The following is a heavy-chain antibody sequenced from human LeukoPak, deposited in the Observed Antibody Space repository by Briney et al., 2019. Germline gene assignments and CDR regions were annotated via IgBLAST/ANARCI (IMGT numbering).Heavy chain of an antibody. CDR3: AREEGYSYGYGY. CDR2: IKPDGSEK. CDR1: GFTFSTYW. D-gene: IGHD5-18*01. V-gene: IGHV3-7*01. Sequence: GGSLRLSCAASGFTFSTYWMTWVRQVSGKGLEWVANIKPDGSEKYYVDSVKGRFTISRDNAKNSLYLQMNSLRAEDTAVYYCAREEGYSYGYGYWGQGTLVTVSS. J-gene: IGHJ4*02.